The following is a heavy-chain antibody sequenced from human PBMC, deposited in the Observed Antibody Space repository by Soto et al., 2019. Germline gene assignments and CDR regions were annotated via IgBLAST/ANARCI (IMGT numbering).Heavy chain of an antibody. CDR2: ISYDGSNK. D-gene: IGHD4-4*01. CDR1: GFTFSSYA. CDR3: AKDRFTTCWFDP. Sequence: QVQLVESGGGVVQPGRSLRLSCAASGFTFSSYAMHWVRQAPGKGLEWVAVISYDGSNKYYADSVKGRFTISRDNSKNTLYLQMNSLRAEDTAVYYCAKDRFTTCWFDPWGQGTLVTVSS. J-gene: IGHJ5*02. V-gene: IGHV3-30-3*01.